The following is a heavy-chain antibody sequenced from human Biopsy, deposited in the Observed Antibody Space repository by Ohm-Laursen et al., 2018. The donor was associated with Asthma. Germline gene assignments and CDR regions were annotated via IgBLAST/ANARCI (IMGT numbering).Heavy chain of an antibody. V-gene: IGHV3-23*01. CDR2: ISGDAQRT. J-gene: IGHJ4*02. CDR3: AKDWKSLYVQYFFEY. CDR1: GFTFSSYA. D-gene: IGHD5/OR15-5a*01. Sequence: SLRLSCTASGFTFSSYALSWVRQAPGKGLEWVSGISGDAQRTYYEDSVKGRFTISRDNSKNTIYLQLNSLRAEDTDVYYYAKDWKSLYVQYFFEYWGQGALVTVSS.